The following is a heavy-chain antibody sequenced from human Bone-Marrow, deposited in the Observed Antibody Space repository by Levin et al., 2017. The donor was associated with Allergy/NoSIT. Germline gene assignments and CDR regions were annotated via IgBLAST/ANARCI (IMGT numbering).Heavy chain of an antibody. J-gene: IGHJ6*02. CDR3: ARDRDYYDSSGYDIVYYGMDV. Sequence: SETLSLTCTVSGASISSNDYYWSWIRQPPGKGLEWIGYIYSSGNTHYNPSLKSRVTMSLDASKNQISLKLNSVTAADTAVYYCARDRDYYDSSGYDIVYYGMDVWGQGPTVTVSS. D-gene: IGHD3-22*01. V-gene: IGHV4-30-4*01. CDR1: GASISSNDYY. CDR2: IYSSGNT.